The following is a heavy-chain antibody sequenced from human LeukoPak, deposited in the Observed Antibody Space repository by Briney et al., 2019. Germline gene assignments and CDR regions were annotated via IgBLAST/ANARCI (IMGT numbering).Heavy chain of an antibody. CDR2: MSGDGSST. CDR3: ARALSNTVRGVGDY. D-gene: IGHD3-10*01. V-gene: IGHV3-74*01. Sequence: PGGSLRLSCAASGFTFSSYSMMWVRQVPGKGLMWVSRMSGDGSSTNYADSVKGRFTISRDNAKNTLYLQMNSLRVEDTAVYYCARALSNTVRGVGDYWGQGTLVTVSS. CDR1: GFTFSSYS. J-gene: IGHJ4*02.